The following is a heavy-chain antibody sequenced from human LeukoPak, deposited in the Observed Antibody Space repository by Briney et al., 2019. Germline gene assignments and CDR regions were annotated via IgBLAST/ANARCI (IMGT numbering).Heavy chain of an antibody. Sequence: SETLSLTCTVSGGSISSSSYYWGWIRQPPGKGLEWIESIHDSGSTNYNPSLKSRVNISVDTSKNQFSLQLSSVTAADTAVYYCARGYCSGGSCYSYYYYNYMAVWGKGTTVTVSS. D-gene: IGHD2-15*01. J-gene: IGHJ6*03. CDR2: IHDSGST. CDR1: GGSISSSSYY. CDR3: ARGYCSGGSCYSYYYYNYMAV. V-gene: IGHV4-39*07.